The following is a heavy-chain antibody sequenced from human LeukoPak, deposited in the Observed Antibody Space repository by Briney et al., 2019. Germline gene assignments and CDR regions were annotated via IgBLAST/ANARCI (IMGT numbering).Heavy chain of an antibody. CDR3: ARGDPPTGEDY. Sequence: SQTLSLTCTVSGGSISSGDYYWSWIRQPPGKGLEWIGYIYYSGSTYYNPSLKSRVTISVDTFKNQFSLRLSSVTAADTAVYYCARGDPPTGEDYWGQGTLVTVSS. CDR2: IYYSGST. V-gene: IGHV4-30-4*08. D-gene: IGHD3-16*01. CDR1: GGSISSGDYY. J-gene: IGHJ4*02.